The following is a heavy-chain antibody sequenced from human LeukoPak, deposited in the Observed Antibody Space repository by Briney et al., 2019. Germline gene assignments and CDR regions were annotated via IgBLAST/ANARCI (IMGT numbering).Heavy chain of an antibody. CDR1: GYTFTSYG. CDR2: ISAYNGNT. V-gene: IGHV1-18*01. D-gene: IGHD3-9*01. CDR3: ARVQAITRNFDWGPKNGNWFDP. Sequence: ASVKVSCKASGYTFTSYGISWVRQAPGQGLEWMGWISAYNGNTNYAQKLQGRVTMTTDTSTSTAYMELRSLRSDDTAVYYCARVQAITRNFDWGPKNGNWFDPWGRGTLVTVSS. J-gene: IGHJ5*02.